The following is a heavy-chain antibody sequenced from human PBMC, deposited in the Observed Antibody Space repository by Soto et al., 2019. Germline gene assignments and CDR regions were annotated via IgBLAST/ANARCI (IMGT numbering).Heavy chain of an antibody. Sequence: QVQLGQSGAEVKKPGSSVKVSCKASGGTFSSYAINWVRQAPGQGLEWMGGIIPLFDRVNYAQRFQGRVTITADKTTSTAYMELSSLRFEDTAVYYCVRDPPYSVTAVRFDPWGQGTLVTVSS. CDR1: GGTFSSYA. V-gene: IGHV1-69*06. J-gene: IGHJ5*02. CDR3: VRDPPYSVTAVRFDP. D-gene: IGHD1-26*01. CDR2: IIPLFDRV.